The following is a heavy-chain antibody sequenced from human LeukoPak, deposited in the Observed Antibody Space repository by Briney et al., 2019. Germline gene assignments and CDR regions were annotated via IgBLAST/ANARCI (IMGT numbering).Heavy chain of an antibody. D-gene: IGHD3-22*01. CDR3: PTSNDSSVYLPPFAP. Sequence: SETLSLTCSVSGVSISSGGFYWSWIRQLPGKGLEWIGYIYYTGTTYYNPSLRTRVIISVDTSKNQFSLKVNSVTASDTAVYSCPTSNDSSVYLPPFAPGGQGPLATVSS. V-gene: IGHV4-31*03. CDR2: IYYTGTT. CDR1: GVSISSGGFY. J-gene: IGHJ5*02.